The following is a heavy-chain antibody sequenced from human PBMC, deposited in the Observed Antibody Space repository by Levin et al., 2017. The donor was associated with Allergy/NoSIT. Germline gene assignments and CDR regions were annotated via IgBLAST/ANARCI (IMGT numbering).Heavy chain of an antibody. CDR3: ARDWGWFGELWATNSVDY. CDR1: GFTFSRYW. CDR2: IKQDGSEK. D-gene: IGHD3-10*01. J-gene: IGHJ4*02. V-gene: IGHV3-7*04. Sequence: GGSLRLSCAASGFTFSRYWMSWVHQAPGKGLEWVANIKQDGSEKYYVDSVKGRFTISRDNAKNSLYLQMNSLRAEDTAVYYCARDWGWFGELWATNSVDYWGQGTLVTVSS.